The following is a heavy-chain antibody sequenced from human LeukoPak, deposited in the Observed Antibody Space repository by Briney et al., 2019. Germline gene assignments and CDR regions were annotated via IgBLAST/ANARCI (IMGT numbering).Heavy chain of an antibody. CDR2: INRSGST. J-gene: IGHJ6*02. D-gene: IGHD4-17*01. V-gene: IGHV4-34*01. CDR3: ARLYGGNSRYYYGMDV. Sequence: SETLSLTCAVYGGSFSGYYWSWIRQPPGKGLEWIGEINRSGSTNYNPSLKSRVTISVDTSKNQFSLKLSSVTAADTAVYYCARLYGGNSRYYYGMDVWGQGTTVTVSS. CDR1: GGSFSGYY.